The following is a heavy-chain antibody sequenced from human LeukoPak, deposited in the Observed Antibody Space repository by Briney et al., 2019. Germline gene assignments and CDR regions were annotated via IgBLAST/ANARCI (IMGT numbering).Heavy chain of an antibody. CDR2: IYWNDDK. J-gene: IGHJ5*02. Sequence: ESGPTLVKPTQTLTLTCTFSGFSLSTSGVGVGWIRQPPGKALEWLALIYWNDDKRYSPSLKSRLTITKDTSKNQVVLTMTNMDPVDTATYYCAHGRYSGHDLLVFNWFDPWGQGTLVTVSS. CDR3: AHGRYSGHDLLVFNWFDP. CDR1: GFSLSTSGVG. V-gene: IGHV2-5*01. D-gene: IGHD5-12*01.